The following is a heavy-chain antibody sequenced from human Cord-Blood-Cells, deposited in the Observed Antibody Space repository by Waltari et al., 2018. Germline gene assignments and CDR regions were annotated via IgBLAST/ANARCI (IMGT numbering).Heavy chain of an antibody. V-gene: IGHV4-38-2*01. CDR1: GYSISSGYY. D-gene: IGHD3-22*01. CDR2: IYHSGST. J-gene: IGHJ4*02. Sequence: QVQLQESGPGLVKPSETLSLTCAVSGYSISSGYYWGWIRQPPGKGLEWIGSIYHSGSTYYNPSLKSRVTISLDTSKNQFSLKLSSVTAADTAVYYCARARSSGYYYFDYWGQGTLVTVSS. CDR3: ARARSSGYYYFDY.